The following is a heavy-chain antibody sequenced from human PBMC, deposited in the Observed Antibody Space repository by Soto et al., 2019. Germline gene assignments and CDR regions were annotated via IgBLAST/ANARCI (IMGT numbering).Heavy chain of an antibody. J-gene: IGHJ3*02. CDR1: GFTLSSYA. D-gene: IGHD3-3*01. CDR2: ITGTGGNT. Sequence: EVQLLESGGGLVQPGGSLRVSCAASGFTLSSYAMNWVRQAPGKGLEWVSSITGTGGNTYYADSVKGRFTISRDNSKNMLFLQMNSLRVEDTAIYYCTPVYVLWSGADAFGMWGQGTMVAVSS. CDR3: TPVYVLWSGADAFGM. V-gene: IGHV3-23*01.